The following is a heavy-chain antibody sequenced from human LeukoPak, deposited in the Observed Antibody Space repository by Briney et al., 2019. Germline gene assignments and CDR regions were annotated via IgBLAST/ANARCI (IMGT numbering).Heavy chain of an antibody. CDR3: ATILLGYCSGGSRAGSWFDP. Sequence: SETLSLTCTVSGGSISSSSFYWGWIRQPPGKGLEWIGEINHSGSTNYNPSLKSRVTISVDTSKNQFSLKLSSVTAADTAVYYCATILLGYCSGGSRAGSWFDPWGQGTLVTVSS. J-gene: IGHJ5*02. CDR1: GGSISSSSFY. V-gene: IGHV4-39*07. CDR2: INHSGST. D-gene: IGHD2-15*01.